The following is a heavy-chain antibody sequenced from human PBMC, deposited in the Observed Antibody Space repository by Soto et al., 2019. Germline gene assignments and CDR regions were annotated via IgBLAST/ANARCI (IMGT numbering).Heavy chain of an antibody. D-gene: IGHD3-16*02. CDR2: ISGSGGST. J-gene: IGHJ4*02. Sequence: PGGSLRLSCAASGFTFSSYAMSWVRQAPGKGLEWVSAISGSGGSTYYADSVKGRFTISRDNSKNTLYLQMNSLRAEDTAVYYCAKNRGIMITFGGVIVRPTTFDYWGQGTLVTVSS. V-gene: IGHV3-23*01. CDR1: GFTFSSYA. CDR3: AKNRGIMITFGGVIVRPTTFDY.